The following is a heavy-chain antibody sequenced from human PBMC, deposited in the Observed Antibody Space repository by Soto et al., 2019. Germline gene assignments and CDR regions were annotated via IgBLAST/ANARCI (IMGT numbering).Heavy chain of an antibody. V-gene: IGHV3-30-3*01. Sequence: QVQLVESGGGVVQPGRSLRLSCAASGFTFSSYAMHWVRQAPGKGLEWVAVISYDGSNKYYEDSVKGRITISRDNSKNTLYLQMNSLRAEDTAVYYCARDHAGFGELLPQYWGQGTLVTVSS. CDR1: GFTFSSYA. CDR3: ARDHAGFGELLPQY. J-gene: IGHJ4*02. CDR2: ISYDGSNK. D-gene: IGHD3-10*01.